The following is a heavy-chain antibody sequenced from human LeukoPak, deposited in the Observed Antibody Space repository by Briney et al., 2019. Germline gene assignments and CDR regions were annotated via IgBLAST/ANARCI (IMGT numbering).Heavy chain of an antibody. CDR3: ARGDQELLWFAHLQY. CDR1: GYIFTHYA. D-gene: IGHD3-10*01. J-gene: IGHJ1*01. CDR2: INAGNGNT. Sequence: ASVKVSCKASGYIFTHYAIHWVRQAPGQRLEWMGWINAGNGNTKYSQKFQGRVTITRDTYASTAYMELSSLGSEDMAVYYCARGDQELLWFAHLQYWGQGTLVTVSS. V-gene: IGHV1-3*03.